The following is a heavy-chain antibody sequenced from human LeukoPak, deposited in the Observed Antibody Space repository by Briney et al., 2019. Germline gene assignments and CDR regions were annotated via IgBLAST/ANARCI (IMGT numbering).Heavy chain of an antibody. CDR3: ARRLSSGWDRRDRGGLDY. CDR2: INHSGST. CDR1: GGSFSGFY. J-gene: IGHJ4*02. Sequence: PSETLSLTCAVYGGSFSGFYWSWIRQPPGKGLEWIGEINHSGSTNYNPSLKSRVTISVDTSKNQFSLKLSSVTAADTAVYYCARRLSSGWDRRDRGGLDYWGQGTLVTVSS. V-gene: IGHV4-34*01. D-gene: IGHD6-19*01.